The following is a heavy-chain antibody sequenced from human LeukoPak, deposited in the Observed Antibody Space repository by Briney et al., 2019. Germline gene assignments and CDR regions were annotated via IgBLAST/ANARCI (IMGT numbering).Heavy chain of an antibody. CDR3: ARASGNLDIVATAKIYFDY. J-gene: IGHJ4*02. Sequence: PSQTLSLTCTVSGGSISSGDYYWSWIRQPPGKGLEWIGYIYYSGSTYYNPSLKSRVTISVDTSKNQFSLKLSSVTAADTAEHYCARASGNLDIVATAKIYFDYWGQGALVTVSS. D-gene: IGHD5-12*01. CDR1: GGSISSGDYY. CDR2: IYYSGST. V-gene: IGHV4-30-4*08.